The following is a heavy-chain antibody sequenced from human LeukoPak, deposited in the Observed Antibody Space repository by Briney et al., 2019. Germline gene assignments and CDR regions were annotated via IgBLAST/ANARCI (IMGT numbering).Heavy chain of an antibody. CDR2: IRHSGAT. CDR1: GYSISSGFY. Sequence: SETLSLTCTVSGYSISSGFYWGWIRQPPGKGLEWIGSIRHSGATYYNPSLNSRVTISLDTSKNQFSLKLTSMTAADTAVYYCARDFREWAFDFWGQGTMVSVSS. CDR3: ARDFREWAFDF. J-gene: IGHJ3*01. D-gene: IGHD3-10*01. V-gene: IGHV4-38-2*02.